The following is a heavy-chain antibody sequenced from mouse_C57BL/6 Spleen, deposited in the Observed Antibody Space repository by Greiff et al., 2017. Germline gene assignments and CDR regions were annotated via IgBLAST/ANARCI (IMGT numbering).Heavy chain of an antibody. D-gene: IGHD1-1*01. CDR1: GYTFTDYN. V-gene: IGHV1-22*01. CDR3: ARGGGSYGSSPFAY. J-gene: IGHJ3*01. CDR2: INPNNGGT. Sequence: VQLQQSGPELVKPGASVKMSCKASGYTFTDYNMHWVKQSHGKSLEWIGYINPNNGGTSYNQKFKGKATLTVNKSSSTAYMVHRSLTSEDSAVYYCARGGGSYGSSPFAYWGQGTLVTVSA.